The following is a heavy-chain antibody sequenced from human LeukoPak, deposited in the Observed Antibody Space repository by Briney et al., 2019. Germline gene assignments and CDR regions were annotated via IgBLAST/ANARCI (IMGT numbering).Heavy chain of an antibody. CDR1: GFTFSSYA. J-gene: IGHJ4*02. CDR2: IRSKAYGGTT. D-gene: IGHD5-12*01. CDR3: TREGIVATIRADY. Sequence: QAGGSLRLSCAASGFTFSSYAMSWVRQAPGKGLEWVGFIRSKAYGGTTEYAASVKGRFTISRDDSKSIAYLQMNSLKTEDTAVYYCTREGIVATIRADYWGQGTLVTVSS. V-gene: IGHV3-49*04.